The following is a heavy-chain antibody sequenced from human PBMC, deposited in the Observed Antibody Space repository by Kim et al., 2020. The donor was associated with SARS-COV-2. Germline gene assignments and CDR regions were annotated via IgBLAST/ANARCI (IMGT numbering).Heavy chain of an antibody. CDR2: ISAYNGNT. CDR3: ARLLVWGSYRSLGYYYYGMDV. CDR1: GYTFTSYG. J-gene: IGHJ6*02. D-gene: IGHD3-16*02. Sequence: ASVKVSCKASGYTFTSYGISWVRQAPGQGLEWMGWISAYNGNTNYAQKLQGRVTMTTDTSTSTAYMELRSLRSDDTAVYYCARLLVWGSYRSLGYYYYGMDVWGQGTTVTVSS. V-gene: IGHV1-18*04.